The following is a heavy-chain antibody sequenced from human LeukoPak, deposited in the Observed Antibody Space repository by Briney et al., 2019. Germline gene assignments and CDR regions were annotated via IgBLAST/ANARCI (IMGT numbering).Heavy chain of an antibody. Sequence: SETLSLTCTVSGVSISSYYWNWIRQPPGKGLEWIGYIYYSGRTNYNPSLKSRVTISVDTSKSQFSLKLSSVTAADTAVYYCARALPYYDILTGYYPMNFDYWGQGTLVTVSS. V-gene: IGHV4-59*01. CDR1: GVSISSYY. D-gene: IGHD3-9*01. CDR2: IYYSGRT. J-gene: IGHJ4*02. CDR3: ARALPYYDILTGYYPMNFDY.